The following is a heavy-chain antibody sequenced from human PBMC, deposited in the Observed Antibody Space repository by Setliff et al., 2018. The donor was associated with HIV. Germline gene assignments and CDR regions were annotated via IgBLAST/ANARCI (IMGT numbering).Heavy chain of an antibody. Sequence: SETLSLTCAVYGGSFSGYYWSWIRQPPGKGLEWIGEINHSGSTNYNPSLKSRVTISVDTPKNQFSLKLSSVTAADTAVYYCNIYYYYYMDVWGKGTTVTVSS. CDR1: GGSFSGYY. CDR3: NIYYYYYMDV. V-gene: IGHV4-34*01. CDR2: INHSGST. J-gene: IGHJ6*03.